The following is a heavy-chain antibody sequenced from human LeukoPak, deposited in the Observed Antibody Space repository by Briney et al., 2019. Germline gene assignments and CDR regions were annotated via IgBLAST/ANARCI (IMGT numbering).Heavy chain of an antibody. Sequence: GASVKVPCKASGYTFTGYYMHWVRQAPGQGLEWMGWINPNSGGTNYAQKFQGRVTMTRDTSISTAYMELSRLRSDDTAVYYCARDLLTMVRGVIITAFDYWGQGTLVTVSS. D-gene: IGHD3-10*01. V-gene: IGHV1-2*02. J-gene: IGHJ4*02. CDR3: ARDLLTMVRGVIITAFDY. CDR2: INPNSGGT. CDR1: GYTFTGYY.